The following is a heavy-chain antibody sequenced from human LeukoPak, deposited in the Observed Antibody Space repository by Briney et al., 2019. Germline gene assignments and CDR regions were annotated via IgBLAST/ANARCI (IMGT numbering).Heavy chain of an antibody. CDR3: ARHAPRPAEYQLLPHFDY. D-gene: IGHD2-2*01. CDR2: ISHSGTT. CDR1: GGSIRTYS. V-gene: IGHV4-59*08. J-gene: IGHJ4*02. Sequence: PSETLSLTCIVSGGSIRTYSWNWIQQSPGKGLEWIGYISHSGTTSYRSSLKSRVTISVDTSKNQLSLKLASVTAADTAVYFCARHAPRPAEYQLLPHFDYWGQGTLVTVSS.